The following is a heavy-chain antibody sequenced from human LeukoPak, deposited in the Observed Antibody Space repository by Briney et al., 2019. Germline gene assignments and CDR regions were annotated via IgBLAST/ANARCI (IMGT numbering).Heavy chain of an antibody. CDR3: ARDLSVGAAAIDY. CDR1: GFTFSDYY. CDR2: ISSSGTTI. D-gene: IGHD2-15*01. V-gene: IGHV3-11*01. Sequence: PGGSLRLSCAASGFTFSDYYMSWIRQAPGKGLEWVSYISSSGTTIYYADSVKGRFTISRDNAKNSLYLQMNSLRAEDTAVYYCARDLSVGAAAIDYWGQGTLVTVSS. J-gene: IGHJ4*02.